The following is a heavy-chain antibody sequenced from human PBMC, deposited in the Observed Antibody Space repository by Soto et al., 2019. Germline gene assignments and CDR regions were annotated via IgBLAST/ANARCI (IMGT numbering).Heavy chain of an antibody. V-gene: IGHV4-34*01. D-gene: IGHD5-18*01. CDR2: INHSGST. CDR3: ARGKERIQLWFSMTPHRSSGPGRDF. Sequence: PSKTLSLTCAVYGGSFSGYYWSWIRQPPGKGLEWIGEINHSGSTNYNPSLKSRVTISVDTSKNQFSLKLSSVTAADTAVYYCARGKERIQLWFSMTPHRSSGPGRDFWGQGTTVTVSS. CDR1: GGSFSGYY. J-gene: IGHJ6*02.